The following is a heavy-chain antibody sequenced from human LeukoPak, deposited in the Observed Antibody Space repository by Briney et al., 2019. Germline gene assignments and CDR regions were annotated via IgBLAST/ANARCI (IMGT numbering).Heavy chain of an antibody. CDR2: IYYSGST. V-gene: IGHV4-59*01. J-gene: IGHJ5*02. CDR3: ARDRGSSGWYGLFDP. Sequence: GSLRLSCAASGFTFSSYAMSWIRQPPGKGLEWIGYIYYSGSTNYNPSLKSRVTISVDTSKNQFSLKLSSVTAADTAVYYCARDRGSSGWYGLFDPWGQGTLVTVSS. D-gene: IGHD6-19*01. CDR1: GFTFSSYA.